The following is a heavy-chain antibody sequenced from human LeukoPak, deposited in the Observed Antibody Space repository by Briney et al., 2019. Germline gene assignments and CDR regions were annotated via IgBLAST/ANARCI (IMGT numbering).Heavy chain of an antibody. Sequence: GGSLRLSCAASGFTFSSYGMHWVRQAPGKGLEWVAFIRYDGSNKYYADSVKGRFTISRDNSKNTLYLQMNSLRAEDTAVYYCAKSYYDILTGLDYYYMDAWGKGTTVTISS. CDR2: IRYDGSNK. V-gene: IGHV3-30*02. J-gene: IGHJ6*03. D-gene: IGHD3-9*01. CDR1: GFTFSSYG. CDR3: AKSYYDILTGLDYYYMDA.